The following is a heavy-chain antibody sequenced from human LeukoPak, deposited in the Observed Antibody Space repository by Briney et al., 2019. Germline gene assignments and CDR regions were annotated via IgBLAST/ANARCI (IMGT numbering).Heavy chain of an antibody. V-gene: IGHV4-39*01. Sequence: PSETLSLTCTVSGGSISSYYWGWIRQPPGKGLEWIGSIYYSGSTYYNPSLKSRVTISVDTSKNQFSLKLSSVTAADMAVYYCARHTSEELLWFGESPPFGRIYFDYWGQGTLVTVSS. CDR2: IYYSGST. CDR1: GGSISSYY. CDR3: ARHTSEELLWFGESPPFGRIYFDY. D-gene: IGHD3-10*01. J-gene: IGHJ4*02.